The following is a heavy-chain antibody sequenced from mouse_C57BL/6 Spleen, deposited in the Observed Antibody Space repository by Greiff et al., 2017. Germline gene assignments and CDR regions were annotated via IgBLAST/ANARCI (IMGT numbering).Heavy chain of an antibody. CDR3: ASLLSYAMDY. Sequence: QVQLQQSGAELVKPGASVKISCKASGYAFSSYWMNWVKQRPGKGLEWIGQIYPGDGDTNYNGKFKGQATVTADKSTSTAYLQLGSLTSEDFAFYFCASLLSYAMDYWGQGTSVTVSS. V-gene: IGHV1-80*01. D-gene: IGHD2-10*01. J-gene: IGHJ4*01. CDR1: GYAFSSYW. CDR2: IYPGDGDT.